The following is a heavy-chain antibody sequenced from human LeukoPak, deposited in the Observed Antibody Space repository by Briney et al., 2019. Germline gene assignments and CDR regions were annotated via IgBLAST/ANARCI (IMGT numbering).Heavy chain of an antibody. J-gene: IGHJ4*02. CDR3: ARDGPAQMVEFDN. V-gene: IGHV1-2*02. Sequence: GASVKVSCKASGYTFSGSGWYLYWLRQAPGQGLECLGWIYPNNGATSYAQKFQGRVAMTRDTSVSTAYMELSRLRPDDMAVYFCARDGPAQMVEFDNWGQGTLVTVSS. D-gene: IGHD3-10*01. CDR2: IYPNNGAT. CDR1: GYTFSGSGWY.